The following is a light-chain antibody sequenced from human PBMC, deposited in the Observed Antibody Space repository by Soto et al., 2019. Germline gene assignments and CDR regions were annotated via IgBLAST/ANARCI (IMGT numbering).Light chain of an antibody. J-gene: IGKJ5*01. V-gene: IGKV1D-13*01. CDR1: QGISSA. Sequence: AIQLTQSPSSLSASVGDRVTITCRASQGISSASAWYQQKPGKAPKLLIYDASSLESGVPSRFSGSGSGTDFTLTISSLQPEDFATYYCQQFNNYSITFGQGTRLEIK. CDR2: DAS. CDR3: QQFNNYSIT.